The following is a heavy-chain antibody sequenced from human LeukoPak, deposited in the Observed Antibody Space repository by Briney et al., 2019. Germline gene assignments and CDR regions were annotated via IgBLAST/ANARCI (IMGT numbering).Heavy chain of an antibody. CDR1: GFTFRRFA. D-gene: IGHD5-18*01. CDR2: ISNDGSNE. CDR3: ARGQLWLLSY. V-gene: IGHV3-30-3*01. J-gene: IGHJ4*02. Sequence: GGSLRLSCSASGFTFRRFAMYWVRQAPGKGLEWVAIISNDGSNEYYADSVKGRFTISRDNSKNTLYLQMNSLRAEDTAVYYCARGQLWLLSYWGQGTLVTVSS.